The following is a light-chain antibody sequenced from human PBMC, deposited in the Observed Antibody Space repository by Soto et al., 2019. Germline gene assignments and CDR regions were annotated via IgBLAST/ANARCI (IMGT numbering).Light chain of an antibody. CDR1: TSDVGGYNY. Sequence: QPALTQPPSASGSPGQSVTISCTGTTSDVGGYNYVSWYQQHPGKAPKLLVYDVDKRPSGVPDRFSGSKSGNTASLTVSGLQAEDEADYYCSSYVGSNFHVLFGGGTKLTVL. CDR2: DVD. CDR3: SSYVGSNFHVL. J-gene: IGLJ2*01. V-gene: IGLV2-8*01.